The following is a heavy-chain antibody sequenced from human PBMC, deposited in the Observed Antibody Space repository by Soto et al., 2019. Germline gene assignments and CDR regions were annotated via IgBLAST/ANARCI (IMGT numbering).Heavy chain of an antibody. CDR2: ISRYGDIT. CDR1: GFIFSGSA. Sequence: PGGSLRLSCAASGFIFSGSAMSWVRQAPGKGLEWVSAISRYGDITYYADSVEGRFSISRDNSKNTLYLQMNSLRAEDTAVYYCAKDRYLDHDSRGYLFDNWGQGTLVTVSS. V-gene: IGHV3-23*01. D-gene: IGHD3-22*01. J-gene: IGHJ4*02. CDR3: AKDRYLDHDSRGYLFDN.